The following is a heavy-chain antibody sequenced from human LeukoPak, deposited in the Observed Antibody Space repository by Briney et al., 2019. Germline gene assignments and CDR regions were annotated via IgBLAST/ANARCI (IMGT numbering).Heavy chain of an antibody. Sequence: GGSLRLSCAASGFTFSSYAMSWVRQAPGKGQEWVAFIRDDGSTRYYTDSVKGRFTVSRDNSMNTLYLQMDSLRIEDTAVYYCAKVPHSWGLFDSWGQGTLVTVSS. V-gene: IGHV3-30*02. CDR1: GFTFSSYA. J-gene: IGHJ4*02. CDR2: IRDDGSTR. D-gene: IGHD3-16*01. CDR3: AKVPHSWGLFDS.